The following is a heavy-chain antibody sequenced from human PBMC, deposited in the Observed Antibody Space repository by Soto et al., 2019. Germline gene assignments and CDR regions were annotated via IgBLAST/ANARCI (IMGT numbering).Heavy chain of an antibody. Sequence: GGSLRLSCAASGFTFSDHYMGWIRQAPGKGLEWVSHISSSGGTIYYTNSVKGRFTISRANAQNSLYLQMNSLRAEDTAVYYCARDFTIFGVVSPNFDYWGQGTLVTVSS. D-gene: IGHD3-3*01. J-gene: IGHJ4*02. CDR1: GFTFSDHY. V-gene: IGHV3-11*01. CDR3: ARDFTIFGVVSPNFDY. CDR2: ISSSGGTI.